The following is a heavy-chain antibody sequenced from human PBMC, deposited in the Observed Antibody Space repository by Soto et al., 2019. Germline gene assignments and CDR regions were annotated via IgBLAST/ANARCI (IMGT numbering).Heavy chain of an antibody. CDR1: GYSFTNYD. D-gene: IGHD2-2*01. CDR3: ARYCSSTSCDHYFDY. V-gene: IGHV1-18*01. CDR2: ISPYNGDT. Sequence: GASVKVSCKASGYSFTNYDISWVRQAPGQRLEWMGWISPYNGDTNYAQKLQGRVTMTTDTSTSTAYMELRSLRSDDTAVCYCARYCSSTSCDHYFDYWGQGTLVTVSS. J-gene: IGHJ4*02.